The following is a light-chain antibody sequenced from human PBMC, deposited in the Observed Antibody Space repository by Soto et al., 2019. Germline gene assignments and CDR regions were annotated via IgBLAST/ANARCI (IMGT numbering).Light chain of an antibody. CDR1: QSVNNF. CDR3: QQRSNWPPEYT. CDR2: DAS. J-gene: IGKJ2*01. V-gene: IGKV3-11*01. Sequence: EIVLTQSPATLSLSPGERATLSCRSSQSVNNFLAWYQQKPGQAPRLLIFDASKRATGIPARFSGSGSETDFTLTISSLEPEDFAVYYCQQRSNWPPEYTFGQGTKLEMK.